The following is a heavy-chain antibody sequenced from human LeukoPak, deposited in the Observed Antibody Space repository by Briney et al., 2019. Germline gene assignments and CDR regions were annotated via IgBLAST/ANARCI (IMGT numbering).Heavy chain of an antibody. V-gene: IGHV3-23*01. J-gene: IGHJ4*02. CDR1: GFTFSTYA. CDR3: AKDRPLVEADYDY. CDR2: ISGSGGGT. Sequence: GGSLRLSCAASGFTFSTYAMSWVRQAAGKGLEWVSLISGSGGGTYYADSVKGRFTISRDNSKNTLYLQLNSLRVEDTAVYYCAKDRPLVEADYDYWGQGTLVTVSS.